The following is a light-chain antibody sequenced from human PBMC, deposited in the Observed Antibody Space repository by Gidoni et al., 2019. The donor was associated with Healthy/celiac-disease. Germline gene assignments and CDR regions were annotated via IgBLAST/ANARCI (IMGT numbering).Light chain of an antibody. V-gene: IGLV3-9*01. J-gene: IGLJ2*01. CDR1: NIGGKN. CDR3: QVWDSSTA. Sequence: SYELPQPLSVSVALGPPARITCGGNNIGGKNVHWYQQKPGQAPVLVIYRDSNRPSGIPERFSGSNSGNTATLTISRAQAGDEADYYCQVWDSSTAFGGGTKLTVL. CDR2: RDS.